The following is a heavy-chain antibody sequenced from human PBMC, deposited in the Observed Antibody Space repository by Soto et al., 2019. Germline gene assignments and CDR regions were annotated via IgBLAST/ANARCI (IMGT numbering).Heavy chain of an antibody. CDR2: IYYSGST. Sequence: PSETLSLTCTASGGTISSYYWSWIRQPPGQGLEWIGYIYYSGSTNYNPSLKSRVTISVDTSKDQFSLKRSSGIAADTAVYYCARDRRKPSYYDFWSGYYPPYGMDVWGQGTTVTVSS. CDR1: GGTISSYY. D-gene: IGHD3-3*01. J-gene: IGHJ6*02. V-gene: IGHV4-59*01. CDR3: ARDRRKPSYYDFWSGYYPPYGMDV.